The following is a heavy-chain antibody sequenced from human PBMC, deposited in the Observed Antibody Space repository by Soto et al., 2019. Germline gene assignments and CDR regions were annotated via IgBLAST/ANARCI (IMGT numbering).Heavy chain of an antibody. D-gene: IGHD3-3*01. J-gene: IGHJ4*02. V-gene: IGHV3-33*01. CDR3: AREDFWSGYSFDY. CDR2: IWYDGSNK. CDR1: GFTFSSYG. Sequence: GESLKISCAASGFTFSSYGMHWVRQAPGKGLEWVAVIWYDGSNKYYADSVKGRFTISRDNSKNTLYLQMNSLRAEDTAVYYCAREDFWSGYSFDYWGQGTLVTVSS.